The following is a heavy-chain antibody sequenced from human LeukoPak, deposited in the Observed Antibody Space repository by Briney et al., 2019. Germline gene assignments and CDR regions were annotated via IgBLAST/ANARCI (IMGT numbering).Heavy chain of an antibody. V-gene: IGHV1-69*06. CDR3: ARGQTYCSGGSCYPLSYAFDI. D-gene: IGHD2-15*01. Sequence: SVTVSCKASGGTFSSYAISWVRQAPGQGLEWMGGIIPIFGTANYAQKFQGRVTITADKSTSTAYMELSSLRSEDTAEYYCARGQTYCSGGSCYPLSYAFDIWGQGTMVTVSS. J-gene: IGHJ3*02. CDR2: IIPIFGTA. CDR1: GGTFSSYA.